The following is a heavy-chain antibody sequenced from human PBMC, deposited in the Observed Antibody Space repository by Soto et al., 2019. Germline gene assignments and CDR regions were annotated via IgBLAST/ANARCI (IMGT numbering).Heavy chain of an antibody. CDR3: VTRDDYGDLPNWFDP. CDR1: GLTFSSNA. D-gene: IGHD4-17*01. CDR2: VSGSGGRT. V-gene: IGHV3-23*01. Sequence: EVQLLESGGGLVQPGGSLRLSCEASGLTFSSNAMGWVRQAPGKGLDWVSAVSGSGGRTYYADSVKGRFTISRDNSKNTLYLQMNSLSAEDTAVYYCVTRDDYGDLPNWFDPWGQGTLVTVSS. J-gene: IGHJ5*02.